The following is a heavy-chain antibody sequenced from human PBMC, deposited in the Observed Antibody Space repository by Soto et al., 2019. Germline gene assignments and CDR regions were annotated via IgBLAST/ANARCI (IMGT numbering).Heavy chain of an antibody. J-gene: IGHJ4*02. D-gene: IGHD3-10*01. V-gene: IGHV3-30*18. CDR3: AKDRSLVRRPMPY. CDR1: GFTFSSYG. Sequence: GGSLSLSCASSGFTFSSYGMHWVRQAPGKGLEWVSVISYDGSNKYYADSVKGRFTISRDNSKNTLYLQMNSLRAEDTAVYYCAKDRSLVRRPMPYWGQGTLVTVSS. CDR2: ISYDGSNK.